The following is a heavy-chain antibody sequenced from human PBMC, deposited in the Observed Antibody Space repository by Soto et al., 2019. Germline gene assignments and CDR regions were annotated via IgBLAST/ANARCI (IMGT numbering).Heavy chain of an antibody. V-gene: IGHV1-3*01. CDR2: ITVANGNT. CDR3: ARGKGMEENNYYHGMDV. CDR1: GYSFSTYS. J-gene: IGHJ6*02. D-gene: IGHD1-1*01. Sequence: QAPVVQSGAEVKKPGASVKVSCKASGYSFSTYSLHWVRQTPGQGLVWMGWITVANGNTRYSQKFKDRGSISRDTPASTGDMELSTLRSEHTAVYYCARGKGMEENNYYHGMDVWGPGTTVIVSS.